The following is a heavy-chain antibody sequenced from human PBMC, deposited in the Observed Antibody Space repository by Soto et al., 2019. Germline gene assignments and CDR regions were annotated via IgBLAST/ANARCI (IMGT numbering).Heavy chain of an antibody. V-gene: IGHV3-13*04. CDR1: GFTFSSYD. J-gene: IGHJ6*04. CDR2: IGTAGDT. CDR3: ARATRLTYYDMDV. Sequence: EVQLVESGGGLVQPGGSLRLSCAASGFTFSSYDMHWVRQATGKGLEWVSAIGTAGDTYYPGSVKGRFTISRENAKNSLYLQMNSWRAGDTAVYYCARATRLTYYDMDVWGKGTTVTVSS.